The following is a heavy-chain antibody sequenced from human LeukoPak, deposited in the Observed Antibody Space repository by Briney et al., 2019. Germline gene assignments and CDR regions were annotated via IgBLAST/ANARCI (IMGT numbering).Heavy chain of an antibody. D-gene: IGHD2/OR15-2a*01. CDR3: ARGKKDSPTYHYLDY. Sequence: SETLSLTCTVSGGSISTYYWSWIRQPAGKGLEWIGRIYASGSTSYNPSLKSRVTMSVDTSKNQFSLNLDSVTAADTAVYYCARGKKDSPTYHYLDYWGQGTLVTVAS. V-gene: IGHV4-4*07. J-gene: IGHJ4*02. CDR2: IYASGST. CDR1: GGSISTYY.